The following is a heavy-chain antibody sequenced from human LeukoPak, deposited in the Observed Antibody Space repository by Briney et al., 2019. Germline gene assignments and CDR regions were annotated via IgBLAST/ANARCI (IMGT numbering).Heavy chain of an antibody. J-gene: IGHJ4*02. V-gene: IGHV4-39*01. CDR3: ARRLFTNYFDY. CDR1: GGSIINSNYY. Sequence: SETLSLTCTVSGGSIINSNYYWGWIRQPPGKGLEWIGNIFYSGNTYYNVSLKSRVSISVDTSKNQVSLKVSSVTATDTAVYFCARRLFTNYFDYWGQGILVTVSS. D-gene: IGHD2-2*01. CDR2: IFYSGNT.